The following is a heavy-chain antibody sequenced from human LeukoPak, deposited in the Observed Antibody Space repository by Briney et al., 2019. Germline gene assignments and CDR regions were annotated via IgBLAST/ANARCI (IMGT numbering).Heavy chain of an antibody. V-gene: IGHV3-21*01. D-gene: IGHD4-23*01. J-gene: IGHJ6*03. Sequence: GGSLRLSCAASGFTFSSYSMNWVRQAPGKGLEWVSSISSSSSYIYYADSVKGRFTISRDNAKNSLYLQMNSLRAEDTAVYCCARVFGGYYYYMDVRGKGTTVTVSS. CDR2: ISSSSSYI. CDR1: GFTFSSYS. CDR3: ARVFGGYYYYMDV.